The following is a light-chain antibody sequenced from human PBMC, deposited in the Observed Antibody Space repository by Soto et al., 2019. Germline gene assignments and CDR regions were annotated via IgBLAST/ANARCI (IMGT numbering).Light chain of an antibody. J-gene: IGLJ2*01. CDR3: AVWDDNLNGVI. Sequence: QSVLTQPPSASGTPGQRVTISCSGTTSNIGTNTVTWYQQLPVTSPNVLIFGNDRRPSGVPDRFSGAKSGTSASLAISGLQPEDEADYYCAVWDDNLNGVIFGGRTKLTVL. CDR2: GND. CDR1: TSNIGTNT. V-gene: IGLV1-44*01.